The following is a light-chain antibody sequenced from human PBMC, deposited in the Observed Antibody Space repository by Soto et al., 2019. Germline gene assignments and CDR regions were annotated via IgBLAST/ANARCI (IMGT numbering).Light chain of an antibody. CDR3: EQSFITPPLT. V-gene: IGKV1-39*01. CDR1: QSISTY. J-gene: IGKJ4*01. Sequence: DIQMTQSPSSLSASIGDRITITCRASQSISTYLNWYQQKPGKAPRLLIYGASTLQNGVPSRFSGSGSATDDTLTISSLQPEDFGTYYWEQSFITPPLTFGGGTKVEMK. CDR2: GAS.